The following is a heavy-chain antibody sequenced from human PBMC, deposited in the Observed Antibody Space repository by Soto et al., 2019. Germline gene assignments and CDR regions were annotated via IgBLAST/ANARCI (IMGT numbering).Heavy chain of an antibody. V-gene: IGHV4-34*01. CDR3: ARERKKQQSICWFDP. D-gene: IGHD6-13*01. J-gene: IGHJ5*02. CDR1: GGSFSGYY. CDR2: INHSGST. Sequence: SETLSLTCAVYGGSFSGYYWSWIRQPPGKGLEWIGEINHSGSTNYNPSLKSRVTISVDTSKNQFSLKLSSVTAADTAVYYCARERKKQQSICWFDPWGQGTLVTVSS.